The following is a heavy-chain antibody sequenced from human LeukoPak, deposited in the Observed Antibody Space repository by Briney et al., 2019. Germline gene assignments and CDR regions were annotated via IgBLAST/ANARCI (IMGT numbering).Heavy chain of an antibody. CDR2: ISYDGSNK. J-gene: IGHJ4*02. CDR3: AKAANYDFWSGYYDY. CDR1: GFTFSSYG. Sequence: GGSLRLSCAASGFTFSSYGMHWVRQAPGKGLEWVAVISYDGSNKYYADSVKGRFTISRDNSKNTLYLQMNSLRAEDTAVYYCAKAANYDFWSGYYDYCGQGTLVTVSS. D-gene: IGHD3-3*01. V-gene: IGHV3-30*18.